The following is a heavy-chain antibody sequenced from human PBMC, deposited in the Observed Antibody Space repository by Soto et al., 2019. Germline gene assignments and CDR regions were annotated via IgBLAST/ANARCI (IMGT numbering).Heavy chain of an antibody. Sequence: EVQLVESGGGLVQPGRSLRLSCAASGFTFDDYAMHWVRQAQGKGLEWVSGISWNSGSIGYADSVKGRFTISRDNAKNSLYLQMNSLRAEDTALYYCAKDIRASGGISPNAFDIWGQGTMVTVSS. V-gene: IGHV3-9*01. CDR2: ISWNSGSI. CDR3: AKDIRASGGISPNAFDI. CDR1: GFTFDDYA. D-gene: IGHD2-15*01. J-gene: IGHJ3*02.